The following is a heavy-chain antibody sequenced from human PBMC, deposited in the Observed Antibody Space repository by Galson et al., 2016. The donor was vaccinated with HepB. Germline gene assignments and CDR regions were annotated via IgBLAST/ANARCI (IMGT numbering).Heavy chain of an antibody. J-gene: IGHJ6*02. Sequence: SLRLSCAASGFRFSYYGMHWVRQAPGKGLEWVAFISNDGSNTYYAESVKGRFTISRDKSRTTVSLQMNSLRAEDTAVYKCAKGTYFGSGGYYGMDVWGQGTTVTVSS. D-gene: IGHD3-10*01. V-gene: IGHV3-30*18. CDR3: AKGTYFGSGGYYGMDV. CDR2: ISNDGSNT. CDR1: GFRFSYYG.